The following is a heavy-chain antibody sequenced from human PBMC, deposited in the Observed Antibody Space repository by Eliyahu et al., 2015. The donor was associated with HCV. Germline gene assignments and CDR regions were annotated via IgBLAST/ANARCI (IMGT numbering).Heavy chain of an antibody. D-gene: IGHD2-21*02. CDR2: IMPIFGAP. V-gene: IGHV1-69*01. J-gene: IGHJ4*02. CDR1: GDTFGSLA. CDR3: ARDYVGRGRVTWGYFDS. Sequence: QVHLVQSGAEVKKPGSSVXISCKASGDTFGSLAISWVRQAPGQGLEWMGGIMPIFGAPNYTQKFQDRMTVSADESTGTAYMELSSLRSEDTAIYYCARDYVGRGRVTWGYFDSWGQGTLVTVSS.